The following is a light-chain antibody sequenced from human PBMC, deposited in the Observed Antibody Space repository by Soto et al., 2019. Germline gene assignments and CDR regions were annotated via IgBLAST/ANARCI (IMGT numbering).Light chain of an antibody. V-gene: IGKV3-20*01. CDR1: QSVSSSY. Sequence: DIVLTQSPGTLSLSPGERATLSCRASQSVSSSYLAWYQQKPGHAPRLLIYGASSRATGIPDRFSGSGSGTDFTLTISRLEPEDFAVYYCQQYGSSPRTFGQGTKLEIK. CDR3: QQYGSSPRT. J-gene: IGKJ2*01. CDR2: GAS.